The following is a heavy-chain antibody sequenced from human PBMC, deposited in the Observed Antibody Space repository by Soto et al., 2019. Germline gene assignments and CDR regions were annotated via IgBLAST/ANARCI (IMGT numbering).Heavy chain of an antibody. V-gene: IGHV1-69*13. CDR2: IIPIFGTA. D-gene: IGHD5-12*01. CDR3: ARDLEDGYRRAYYYYGMDV. J-gene: IGHJ6*02. CDR1: GGTFSSYA. Sequence: GASVKVSCKASGGTFSSYAISWVRQAPGQGLDWMGGIIPIFGTANYAQKFQGRVTITADESTSTAYMELSSLRSEDTAVYYCARDLEDGYRRAYYYYGMDVWGQGTTVTVSS.